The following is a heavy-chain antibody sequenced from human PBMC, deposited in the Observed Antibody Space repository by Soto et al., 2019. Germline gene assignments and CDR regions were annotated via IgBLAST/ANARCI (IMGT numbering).Heavy chain of an antibody. CDR2: VDPSASST. J-gene: IGHJ6*02. Sequence: PGESLKISCTSSGSQFTTLWIRWVRQMPGRGPAWMGRVDPSASSTKYSPSFQGHVTISADTSISTAYLQWSSLRASDTAMYYCDGNRKWGDYYSFYGMDLWGQGTTVTV. CDR3: DGNRKWGDYYSFYGMDL. D-gene: IGHD1-26*01. CDR1: GSQFTTLW. V-gene: IGHV5-10-1*01.